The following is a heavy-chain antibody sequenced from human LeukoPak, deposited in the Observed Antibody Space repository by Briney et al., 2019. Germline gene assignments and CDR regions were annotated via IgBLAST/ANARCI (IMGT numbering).Heavy chain of an antibody. J-gene: IGHJ4*02. CDR2: IFPSGGEI. Sequence: GGSLRLSCEASGFTFSTFAMIWVRQPPGKGLEWVSSIFPSGGEIHYADSVRGRFTISRDNSKSTLSLQMNSLRAEDTAIYYCATYRQVLLPFESWGQGTLVTVSS. CDR1: GFTFSTFA. CDR3: ATYRQVLLPFES. V-gene: IGHV3-23*01. D-gene: IGHD2/OR15-2a*01.